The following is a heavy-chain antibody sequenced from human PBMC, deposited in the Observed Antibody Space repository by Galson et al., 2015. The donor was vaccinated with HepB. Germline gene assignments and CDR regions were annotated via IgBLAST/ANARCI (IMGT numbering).Heavy chain of an antibody. CDR2: ISSNGGST. J-gene: IGHJ3*02. V-gene: IGHV3-64D*06. D-gene: IGHD6-25*01. Sequence: SLRLSCAASGFTFSSYAMHWVRQAPGKGLEYVSAISSNGGSTYYANSVKGRFTISRDNSKNTLYLQMSSLRAEDTAVYYCVKDGLPHAAPGAFDIWGQGTMVTVSS. CDR3: VKDGLPHAAPGAFDI. CDR1: GFTFSSYA.